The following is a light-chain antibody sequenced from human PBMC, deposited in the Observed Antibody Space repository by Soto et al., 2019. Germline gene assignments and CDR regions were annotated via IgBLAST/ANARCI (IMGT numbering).Light chain of an antibody. CDR3: QQYGASIT. Sequence: EIVLTQSPGTLSLSPGERATLSCRASQSFSSSYLAWYQQKPAQAPSLLIYGASSRATGIPNRLSGSGSGTHITLTISRLEPEVFAVYYCQQYGASITFGQGTRLEI. CDR2: GAS. CDR1: QSFSSSY. J-gene: IGKJ5*01. V-gene: IGKV3-20*01.